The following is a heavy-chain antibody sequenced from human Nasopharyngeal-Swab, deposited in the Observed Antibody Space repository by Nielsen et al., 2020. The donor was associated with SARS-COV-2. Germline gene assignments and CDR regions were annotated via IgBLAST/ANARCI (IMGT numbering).Heavy chain of an antibody. D-gene: IGHD2-2*01. Sequence: VRQMPGKGLEWVSAISGSGGSTYYADSVKGRFTISRDNSKNTLYLQMNSLRAKDTAVYYCAKVARDIVVVPAAMKAYYYYGMDVWGQGTTVTVSS. CDR2: ISGSGGST. CDR3: AKVARDIVVVPAAMKAYYYYGMDV. V-gene: IGHV3-23*01. J-gene: IGHJ6*02.